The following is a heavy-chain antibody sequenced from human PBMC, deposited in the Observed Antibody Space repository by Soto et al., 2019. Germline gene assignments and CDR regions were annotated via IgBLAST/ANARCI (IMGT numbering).Heavy chain of an antibody. J-gene: IGHJ6*02. CDR2: INAGNGNT. V-gene: IGHV1-3*01. D-gene: IGHD6-19*01. CDR1: GYTFTSYA. Sequence: QVQLVQSGAEVKKPGASVKVSCKASGYTFTSYAMHWVRQAPGQRLEWMGWINAGNGNTKYSQKFQGRVTITRDTSGSTAYMELSSLRTEDTAVYYCARWQWPLSRYGMDVWGQGTTVTVSS. CDR3: ARWQWPLSRYGMDV.